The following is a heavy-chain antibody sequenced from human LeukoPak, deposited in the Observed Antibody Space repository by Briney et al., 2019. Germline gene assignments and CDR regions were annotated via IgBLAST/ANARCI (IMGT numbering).Heavy chain of an antibody. D-gene: IGHD3-10*01. J-gene: IGHJ6*04. Sequence: PGGSLRLSCAASGFTFSSYEMNWVRQAPGKGLEWVSYISSSGSTIYYADSVKGRFTISGDNAKNSLYLQMNSLRAEDTAVYYCARDALWSTFGMDVWGKGTTVTVSS. CDR2: ISSSGSTI. CDR3: ARDALWSTFGMDV. CDR1: GFTFSSYE. V-gene: IGHV3-48*03.